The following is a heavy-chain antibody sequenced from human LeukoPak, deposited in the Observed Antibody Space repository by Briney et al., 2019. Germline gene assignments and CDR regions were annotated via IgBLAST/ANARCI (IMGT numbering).Heavy chain of an antibody. CDR1: GGSISSSS. CDR3: ARDPIDY. V-gene: IGHV3-21*01. Sequence: PSETLSLTCTVSGGSISSSSYYCGWIRQPPGKGLEWVSAISGSGGSTYYADSVKGRFTISRDNAKNSLYLQMNSLRAEDTAVYYCARDPIDYWGQGTLVTVSS. CDR2: ISGSGGST. J-gene: IGHJ4*02.